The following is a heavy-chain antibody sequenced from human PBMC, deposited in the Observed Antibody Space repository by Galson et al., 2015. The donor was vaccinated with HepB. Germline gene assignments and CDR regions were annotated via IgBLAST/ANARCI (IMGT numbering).Heavy chain of an antibody. CDR1: GGSISCGGYS. V-gene: IGHV4-30-2*01. D-gene: IGHD3-22*01. CDR3: ARALYNPKTDSSAYYDY. Sequence: TLSLTCAVSGGSISCGGYSWSWIRQPPGKGLEWIGYSYHSGSTYYNPSLKSRVTISVDRSKNQFSLKLSSATAADTAVYYCARALYNPKTDSSAYYDYWGQGTLVTVSS. J-gene: IGHJ4*02. CDR2: SYHSGST.